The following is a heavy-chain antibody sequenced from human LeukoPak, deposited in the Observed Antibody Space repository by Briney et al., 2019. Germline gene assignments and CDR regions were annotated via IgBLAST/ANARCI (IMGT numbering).Heavy chain of an antibody. J-gene: IGHJ4*02. CDR2: ISGSSTYI. V-gene: IGHV3-21*01. CDR1: GFTFSSYN. Sequence: PGESLRLFCAASGFTFSSYNMNWVRQAPGKGLEWVSSISGSSTYIYYADSVRGRFTISRDNAKNSLFLHMNSLRAEDTAVYYCAREVGATDDYWGQGTLVTVSS. CDR3: AREVGATDDY. D-gene: IGHD1-26*01.